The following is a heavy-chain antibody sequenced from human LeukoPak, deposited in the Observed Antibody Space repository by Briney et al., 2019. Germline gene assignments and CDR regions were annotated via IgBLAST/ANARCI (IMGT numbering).Heavy chain of an antibody. D-gene: IGHD2-2*01. Sequence: SETLSLTCTVSGGSISSYYWSWIRQPPGKGLEWIGYIYYSGSTNYNPSLKSRVTISVDTSKNQFSLKLSSVTAADTAVYYCARGSSTSPFDYWGQGTLVTVSS. J-gene: IGHJ4*02. V-gene: IGHV4-59*01. CDR3: ARGSSTSPFDY. CDR1: GGSISSYY. CDR2: IYYSGST.